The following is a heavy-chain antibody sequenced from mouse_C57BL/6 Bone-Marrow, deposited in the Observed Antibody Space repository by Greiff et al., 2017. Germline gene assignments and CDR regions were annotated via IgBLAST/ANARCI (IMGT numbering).Heavy chain of an antibody. Sequence: EVHLVESGGGLVKPGGSLKLSCAASGFTFSSYAMSWVRQTPEKRLEWVATISDGGSYTYYPDNVKGRFTISRDNAKNNLYLQMSNLKSEDTAMYYCARASIVTTAHYYAMDYWGQGTSVTVSS. CDR1: GFTFSSYA. V-gene: IGHV5-4*01. CDR2: ISDGGSYT. J-gene: IGHJ4*01. CDR3: ARASIVTTAHYYAMDY. D-gene: IGHD2-5*01.